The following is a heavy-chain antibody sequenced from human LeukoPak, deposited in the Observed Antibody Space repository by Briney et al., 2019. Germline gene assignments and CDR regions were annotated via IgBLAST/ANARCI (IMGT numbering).Heavy chain of an antibody. V-gene: IGHV1/OR15-3*02. J-gene: IGHJ5*02. CDR3: ARDQDIVVVPAAPHNWFDP. D-gene: IGHD2-2*01. Sequence: ASVKVSCKASGYTFIDYYIHWVRQAPGQRLEWMGWINAGNGNTKYSQKFQGRVTITRDTSASTAYMELSSLRSEDTAVYYCARDQDIVVVPAAPHNWFDPWGQGTLVTVSS. CDR2: INAGNGNT. CDR1: GYTFIDYY.